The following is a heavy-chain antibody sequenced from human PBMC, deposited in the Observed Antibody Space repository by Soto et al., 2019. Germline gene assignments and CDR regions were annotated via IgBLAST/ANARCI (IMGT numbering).Heavy chain of an antibody. J-gene: IGHJ3*02. CDR2: IYYSGST. D-gene: IGHD2-15*01. V-gene: IGHV4-39*01. CDR1: GGSISSSSYY. Sequence: QLQLQESGPGLVKPSETLSLTCTVSGGSISSSSYYWGWIRQPPGKGLEWIGSIYYSGSTYYNPSLKSRVTISVDTSKNQFSLKLSSVTAADTAVHYCATRVVVVAATRDRGAFDIWGQGTMVTVSS. CDR3: ATRVVVVAATRDRGAFDI.